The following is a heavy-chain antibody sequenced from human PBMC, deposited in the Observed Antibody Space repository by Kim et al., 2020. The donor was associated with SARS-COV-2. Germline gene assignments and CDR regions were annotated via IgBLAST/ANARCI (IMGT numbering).Heavy chain of an antibody. CDR3: ARASGRITMIVVVINAFDI. D-gene: IGHD3-22*01. J-gene: IGHJ3*02. V-gene: IGHV4-31*02. Sequence: SRVTLSVDTSKNQFSLKLSSVTAADTAVYYCARASGRITMIVVVINAFDIWGQGTMVTVSS.